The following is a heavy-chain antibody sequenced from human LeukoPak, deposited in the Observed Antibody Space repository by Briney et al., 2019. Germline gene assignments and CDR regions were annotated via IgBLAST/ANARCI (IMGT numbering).Heavy chain of an antibody. V-gene: IGHV3-74*01. CDR2: IDNDGSGT. J-gene: IGHJ3*01. D-gene: IGHD2-8*01. CDR3: ARGGMDHAFDV. Sequence: PGGSLRLSCAASGFTFRSYWMYWVRQVPGKGLEYVSRIDNDGSGTTYAGSVKGRFTISRDNGNNGVFPQMNSLRAEDTAMYYCARGGMDHAFDVWGQGTMVTVSS. CDR1: GFTFRSYW.